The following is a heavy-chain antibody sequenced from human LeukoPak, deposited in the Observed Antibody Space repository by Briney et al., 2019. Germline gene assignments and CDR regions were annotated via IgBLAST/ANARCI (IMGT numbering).Heavy chain of an antibody. CDR3: AKGSYGGGDPYYMDV. D-gene: IGHD2-21*02. CDR2: ISGSGGST. J-gene: IGHJ6*03. CDR1: GFTFSSYG. V-gene: IGHV3-23*01. Sequence: PGGTLRLSCAASGFTFSSYGMSWVRQAPGKGVEWVSAISGSGGSTYYADSVKGRFTISRDNSKNTLYLQTNSLRAEDTAVYYCAKGSYGGGDPYYMDVWGKGTTVTISS.